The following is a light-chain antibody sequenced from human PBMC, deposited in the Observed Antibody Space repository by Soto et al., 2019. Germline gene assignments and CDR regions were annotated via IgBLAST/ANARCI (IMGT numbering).Light chain of an antibody. J-gene: IGKJ1*01. Sequence: EIVLTQSPGTLSLSPGERATLSCRASQSLSKTYLAWYQKKPGQAPRLLIDGASSSAIGTPDRFSGSGSGTDFTLTISRLEPEDFAVYYCQQYVSPPWTFGQGTKVEIK. CDR2: GAS. CDR3: QQYVSPPWT. CDR1: QSLSKTY. V-gene: IGKV3-20*01.